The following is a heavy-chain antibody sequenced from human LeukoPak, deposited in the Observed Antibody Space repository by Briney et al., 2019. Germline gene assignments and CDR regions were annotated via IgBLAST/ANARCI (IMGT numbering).Heavy chain of an antibody. J-gene: IGHJ4*02. CDR2: ISSSGSTI. D-gene: IGHD2-15*01. CDR3: ARDPYCSGGSCFPPGFDY. Sequence: GGSLRLSCAASGFTFSSYEMNWVRQAPGKGLEWVSCISSSGSTIYYADSVKGRFTISRDNAKNSLYLQMNSLRAEDTAVYYCARDPYCSGGSCFPPGFDYWGQGTLVTVSS. CDR1: GFTFSSYE. V-gene: IGHV3-48*03.